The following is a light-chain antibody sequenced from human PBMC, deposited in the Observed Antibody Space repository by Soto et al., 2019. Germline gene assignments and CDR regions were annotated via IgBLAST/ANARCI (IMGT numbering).Light chain of an antibody. V-gene: IGKV3-20*01. J-gene: IGKJ4*01. CDR1: QSVSSSH. CDR3: QQYGSSPLT. CDR2: GAS. Sequence: EIVLTQSPGALSLSPGERATISCRASQSVSSSHLAWYQQKPGLAPRLLIYGASSRATGIPDRFSGSGSGTDFTLTISRLEPEDSAVYYCQQYGSSPLTFGGGTKVEIK.